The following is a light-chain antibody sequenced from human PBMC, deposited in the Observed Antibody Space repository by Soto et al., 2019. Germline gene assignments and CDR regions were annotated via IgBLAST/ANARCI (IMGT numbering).Light chain of an antibody. CDR2: AAS. CDR1: QGISTY. CDR3: QHLNSYPAIT. Sequence: DIQLTQSPSFLSASVGDRITIACRASQGISTYLAWYQQKPGKAPKLLIYAASTLESGVPSRFSGSGSWTEFTLTISSLQPEDFATYYCQHLNSYPAITFGQGTRLEIK. J-gene: IGKJ5*01. V-gene: IGKV1-9*01.